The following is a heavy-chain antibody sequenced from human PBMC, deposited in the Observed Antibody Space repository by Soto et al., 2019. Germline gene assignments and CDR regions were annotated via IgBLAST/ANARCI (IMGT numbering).Heavy chain of an antibody. V-gene: IGHV1-69*12. CDR1: GGAFSDYA. CDR2: IMPIFRAP. D-gene: IGHD2-15*01. J-gene: IGHJ6*02. Sequence: QVQLVKSGAEVKKPGSSVKVSCKASGGAFSDYAFSWVRQAPGQGIEWLGGIMPIFRAPDYAQKFQGRVTITADEFTRTAYMEMNSLRSEDTAVYYCASWLKGPDIGNYYYGMDVWGQGTTVTVS. CDR3: ASWLKGPDIGNYYYGMDV.